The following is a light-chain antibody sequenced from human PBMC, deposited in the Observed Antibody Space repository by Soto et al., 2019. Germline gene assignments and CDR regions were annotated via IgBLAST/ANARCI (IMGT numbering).Light chain of an antibody. J-gene: IGLJ3*02. CDR2: EVT. V-gene: IGLV2-8*01. CDR1: SSDVGAYKY. Sequence: QSVLTQPPSASGSPGQSVTISCTGTSSDVGAYKYVSWYQQYPGKAPKLMIYEVTKRPSGVPERFSGSKSGNTASLTVSGLQAEDEADYYCTSYVGNDIWVFGGGTQLTVL. CDR3: TSYVGNDIWV.